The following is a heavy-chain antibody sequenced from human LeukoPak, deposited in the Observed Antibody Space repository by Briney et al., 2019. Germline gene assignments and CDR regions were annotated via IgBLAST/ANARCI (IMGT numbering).Heavy chain of an antibody. Sequence: GGSLRLSCAASGFTFSSYSMNWVRQAPGKGLEWVSSISGSSSYIYYADSVKGRFSISRDNSKNSLYLQMNSLRTEDTALYYCAKGVPYWYFDLWGRGTLVTVSS. CDR1: GFTFSSYS. V-gene: IGHV3-21*04. J-gene: IGHJ2*01. CDR3: AKGVPYWYFDL. CDR2: ISGSSSYI.